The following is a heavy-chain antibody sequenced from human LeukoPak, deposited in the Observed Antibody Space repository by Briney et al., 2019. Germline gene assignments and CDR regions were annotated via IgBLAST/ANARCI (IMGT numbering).Heavy chain of an antibody. V-gene: IGHV3-66*01. CDR2: IYSGGST. Sequence: GGSLRLSCAASGFTVSSNYMSWVRQAPGKGLEWVSVIYSGGSTYYADSVKGRFTISRDNSKNTLYLQMNSLRAEDTAVYYCARAPLYYDFWSGYLDYWGQGTLVTVSS. CDR1: GFTVSSNY. CDR3: ARAPLYYDFWSGYLDY. D-gene: IGHD3-3*01. J-gene: IGHJ4*02.